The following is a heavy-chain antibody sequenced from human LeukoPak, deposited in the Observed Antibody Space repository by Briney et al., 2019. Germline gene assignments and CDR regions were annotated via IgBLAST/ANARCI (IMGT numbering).Heavy chain of an antibody. CDR2: IRYDGSNK. J-gene: IGHJ6*02. Sequence: GGSLRLSCAASGFTFSSYGMHWVRQGPGKGLERVAFIRYDGSNKYYADSVKGRFTISRDNSKNTLYLQMNSLRAEDTAVYYCAARGYSYGYGDYYGMDVWGQGTTVTVSS. CDR3: AARGYSYGYGDYYGMDV. V-gene: IGHV3-30*02. CDR1: GFTFSSYG. D-gene: IGHD5-18*01.